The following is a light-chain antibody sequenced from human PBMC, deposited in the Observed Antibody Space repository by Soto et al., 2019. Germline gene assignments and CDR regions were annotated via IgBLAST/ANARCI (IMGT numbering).Light chain of an antibody. CDR2: DVS. J-gene: IGLJ1*01. Sequence: QSVLTQPASVSGSPGQSITISCTGTSSDVGGYNYVSWYQQHPGKAPKLMIYDVSNRPSGVSNRFSGSKSGNTASLTISGLQAEDEADYYCNSYTRSSTYFFGTGTKVTVL. CDR3: NSYTRSSTYF. CDR1: SSDVGGYNY. V-gene: IGLV2-14*01.